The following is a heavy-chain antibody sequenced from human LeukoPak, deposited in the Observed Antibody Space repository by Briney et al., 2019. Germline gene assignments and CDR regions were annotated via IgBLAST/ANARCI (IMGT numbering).Heavy chain of an antibody. CDR2: IYPGDSDT. V-gene: IGHV5-51*01. J-gene: IGHJ3*01. Sequence: GESLKISCKGSGYNFITYWIGWVRQMPGKGLEWMGIIYPGDSDTRYSSSFQGQVTISADKSISTAYLQWSSLKASDTAMYYCARQQQFCSGGNCYSLNAFDLWGQGTVVTVSS. CDR1: GYNFITYW. CDR3: ARQQQFCSGGNCYSLNAFDL. D-gene: IGHD2-15*01.